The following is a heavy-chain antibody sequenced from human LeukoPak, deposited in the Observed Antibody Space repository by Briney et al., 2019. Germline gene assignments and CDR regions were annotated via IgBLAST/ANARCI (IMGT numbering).Heavy chain of an antibody. J-gene: IGHJ4*02. CDR3: ARDGQGLDY. CDR2: INHSGST. D-gene: IGHD5-24*01. V-gene: IGHV4-34*01. CDR1: GGSFSGYY. Sequence: SETLSLTCAVYGGSFSGYYWSWLRHPPGKGLEWIGEINHSGSTNYNPSLKSQVTISVDTSKNQFSLKLSSLTAADTAVYYCARDGQGLDYWGQGTLVTVSS.